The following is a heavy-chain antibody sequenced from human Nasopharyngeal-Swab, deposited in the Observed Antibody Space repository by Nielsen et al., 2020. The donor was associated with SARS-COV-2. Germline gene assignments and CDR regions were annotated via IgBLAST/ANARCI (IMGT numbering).Heavy chain of an antibody. Sequence: GESLKISCAASGFTFSSYEMNWVRQAPGKGLEWVSYISSSGSTIYYADSVKGRLTISRDNAKNSLYLQMNSLRAEDTAVYYCARDDGLSWLSQGAFDIWGQGTMVTVSS. CDR3: ARDDGLSWLSQGAFDI. CDR1: GFTFSSYE. J-gene: IGHJ3*02. CDR2: ISSSGSTI. D-gene: IGHD3-22*01. V-gene: IGHV3-48*03.